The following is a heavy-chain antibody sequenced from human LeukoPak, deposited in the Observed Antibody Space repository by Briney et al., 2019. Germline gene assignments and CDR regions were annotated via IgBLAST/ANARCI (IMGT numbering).Heavy chain of an antibody. Sequence: GGSLRLSCVASGFTFRSYDMNWVRPAPGKGREWVSYIRSSGTTIYYADSVKGRFTISRDNAKNSLYLQMSSLRAEDTAVYYCAKALATRHMDVWGQGTTVTVSS. CDR1: GFTFRSYD. V-gene: IGHV3-48*03. CDR2: IRSSGTTI. J-gene: IGHJ6*02. CDR3: AKALATRHMDV.